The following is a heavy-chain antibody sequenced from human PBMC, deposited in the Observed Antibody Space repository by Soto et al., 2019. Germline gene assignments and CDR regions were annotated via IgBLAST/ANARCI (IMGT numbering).Heavy chain of an antibody. J-gene: IGHJ4*02. V-gene: IGHV3-23*01. Sequence: PGGSLRLSCAASGFTFSSYAMSWVRQAPGKGLKWISAISGSGDSTYYADSVKGRFTNSRDNSKNTLYLQMNSLRAEDTAVYYCARGSYYYGSDQIDYWGQGALVTVSS. CDR1: GFTFSSYA. CDR3: ARGSYYYGSDQIDY. D-gene: IGHD3-10*01. CDR2: ISGSGDST.